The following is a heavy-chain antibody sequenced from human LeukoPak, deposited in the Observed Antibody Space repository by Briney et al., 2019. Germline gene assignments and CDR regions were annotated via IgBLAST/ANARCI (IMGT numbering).Heavy chain of an antibody. J-gene: IGHJ4*02. Sequence: SETLSLTCTVSGGSISSYYWSWIGQPPGKGLEWIGYIYYSGSTNYNPSLKSRVTISVDTSKNQFSLKLSSVTAADTAVYYCARAYCTNGVCIDGNFDYWGQGTLVTVSS. CDR3: ARAYCTNGVCIDGNFDY. CDR1: GGSISSYY. CDR2: IYYSGST. D-gene: IGHD2-8*01. V-gene: IGHV4-59*01.